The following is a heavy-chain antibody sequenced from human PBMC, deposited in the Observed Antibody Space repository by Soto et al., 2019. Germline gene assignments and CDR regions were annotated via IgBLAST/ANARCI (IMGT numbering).Heavy chain of an antibody. J-gene: IGHJ4*02. D-gene: IGHD6-13*01. V-gene: IGHV4-39*01. Sequence: SDTLSLTCTVSGGSISSSSYYWGWIRQPPGKGLEWIGSIYYSGSTYYNPSLKSRVTISVDTSKNQFSLKLSSVTAADTAVYYCARQYSSSWGDFDYWGQGTLVTVS. CDR3: ARQYSSSWGDFDY. CDR1: GGSISSSSYY. CDR2: IYYSGST.